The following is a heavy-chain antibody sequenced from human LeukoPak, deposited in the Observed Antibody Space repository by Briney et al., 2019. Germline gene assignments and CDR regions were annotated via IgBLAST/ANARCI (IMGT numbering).Heavy chain of an antibody. Sequence: GASVKVSCKASRATFSNYAISWVRQAPGQGLEWMGGIISIFGTTNYAQKFQGRVTMTRDTSTSTVYMALSSLRSEDTAVYYCARESAPSDYYGSGSYRHWGQGTLVTVSS. J-gene: IGHJ4*02. CDR3: ARESAPSDYYGSGSYRH. CDR1: RATFSNYA. V-gene: IGHV1-69*05. D-gene: IGHD3-10*01. CDR2: IISIFGTT.